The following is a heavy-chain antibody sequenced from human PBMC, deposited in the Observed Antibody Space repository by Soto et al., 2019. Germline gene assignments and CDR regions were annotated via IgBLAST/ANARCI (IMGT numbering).Heavy chain of an antibody. CDR3: ERAKYSSSYSTFDI. J-gene: IGHJ3*02. Sequence: PGGSLRLSCAASGFTVSSNHMSWVRQAPGKGLEWVSVIYSGGSTYYADSVKGRFTISRDNSKNTLYFQMNSLRAEDTAVYYCERAKYSSSYSTFDIWGQGTMVTVSS. CDR2: IYSGGST. D-gene: IGHD6-6*01. V-gene: IGHV3-53*01. CDR1: GFTVSSNH.